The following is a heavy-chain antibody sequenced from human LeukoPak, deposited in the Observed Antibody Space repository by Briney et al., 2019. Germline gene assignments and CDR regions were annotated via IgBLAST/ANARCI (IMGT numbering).Heavy chain of an antibody. CDR1: GFTFSSYG. CDR3: AKDGDRRGAVAGYFDF. CDR2: ISYDGSNK. V-gene: IGHV3-30*18. D-gene: IGHD6-19*01. J-gene: IGHJ4*02. Sequence: GGSLRLSYAASGFTFSSYGMHWVRQAPGKGLEWVAVISYDGSNKYYADSVKGRFTISRDNSKNTLYLQMNSLRAEDTAVYYCAKDGDRRGAVAGYFDFWGQGTLVTVSS.